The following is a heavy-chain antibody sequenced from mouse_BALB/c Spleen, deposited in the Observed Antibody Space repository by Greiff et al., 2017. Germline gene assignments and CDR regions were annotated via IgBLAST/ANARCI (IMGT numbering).Heavy chain of an antibody. CDR1: GYTFTDYY. CDR3: ARSEGLRLYAMDY. J-gene: IGHJ4*01. CDR2: VNPYNGGT. V-gene: IGHV1-19*01. D-gene: IGHD2-2*01. Sequence: EVQLQQSGPELVKPGASVKMSCKASGYTFTDYYMDWVKQSHGESFEWIGRVNPYNGGTSYNQKFKGKATLTVDKSSSTAYMELNSLTSEDSAVYYCARSEGLRLYAMDYWGQGTSVTVSS.